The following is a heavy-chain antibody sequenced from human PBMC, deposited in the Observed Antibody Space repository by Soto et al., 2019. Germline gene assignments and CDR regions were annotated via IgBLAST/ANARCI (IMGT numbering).Heavy chain of an antibody. V-gene: IGHV4-39*01. CDR1: GGSFSTSSYF. CDR2: MYSSGST. CDR3: ASPMITFGGVI. Sequence: SETLSLTCTVSGGSFSTSSYFWGWIRQPPGKGLEWIGSMYSSGSTYYNPSLESRVTISVDTSKNRFSLKLSSVTATDTAVYYCASPMITFGGVIWGQGTLVTVSS. D-gene: IGHD3-16*01. J-gene: IGHJ4*02.